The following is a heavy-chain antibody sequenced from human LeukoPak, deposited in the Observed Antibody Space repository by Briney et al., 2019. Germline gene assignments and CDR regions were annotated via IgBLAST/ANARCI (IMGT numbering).Heavy chain of an antibody. Sequence: GGSLRLSCEASGFTFNTYSMNWARQAPGKGLEWVSSIDSSGGYMFYADSVKGRFTISRDNAKNSLYLQMNSLRAEDTAVYYCAREKWGTDDYWGQGTLVTVSS. CDR1: GFTFNTYS. D-gene: IGHD1-1*01. CDR2: IDSSGGYM. V-gene: IGHV3-21*01. J-gene: IGHJ4*02. CDR3: AREKWGTDDY.